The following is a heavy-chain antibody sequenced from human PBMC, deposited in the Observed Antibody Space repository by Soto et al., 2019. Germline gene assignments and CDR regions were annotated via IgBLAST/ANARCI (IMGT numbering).Heavy chain of an antibody. CDR3: AKVSSSCYDGVFDL. Sequence: GGSLRLSCAASGFPFTTYTMNWVRQAPGKGLEWVSRLSDGSISIYYADSVKGRLTISRDNSKNTLYLQIHTLRAEDTAVYYCAKVSSSCYDGVFDLWGQGTLVTVSS. CDR2: LSDGSISI. V-gene: IGHV3-23*01. J-gene: IGHJ4*02. D-gene: IGHD2-2*01. CDR1: GFPFTTYT.